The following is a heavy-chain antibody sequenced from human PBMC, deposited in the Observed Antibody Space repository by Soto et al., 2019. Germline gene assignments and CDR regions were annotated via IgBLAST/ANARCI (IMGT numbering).Heavy chain of an antibody. CDR3: ARVHGSEPGIFDY. V-gene: IGHV1-69*13. J-gene: IGHJ4*02. Sequence: SVKVSCKASGGTFSSYAISWVRQAPGQGLEWMGGIIPIFGTANYAQKFQGRVTITADESTSTAYMELSSLRSEDTAVYYCARVHGSEPGIFDYWGQGTLVTVSS. CDR2: IIPIFGTA. CDR1: GGTFSSYA. D-gene: IGHD2-15*01.